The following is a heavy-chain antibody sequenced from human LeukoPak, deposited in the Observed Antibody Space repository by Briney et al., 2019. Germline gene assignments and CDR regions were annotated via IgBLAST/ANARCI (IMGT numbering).Heavy chain of an antibody. CDR1: GGSFSGYY. J-gene: IGHJ3*02. V-gene: IGHV4-34*01. D-gene: IGHD5-24*01. CDR3: ARGLNRDGYNSVAFDI. Sequence: SETLSLTCAVYGGSFSGYYWSWIRQPPGKGLEWIGEINHSGSTNYNPSLKSRVTISVDTSNNQFSLKLSSVTAADTAVYYCARGLNRDGYNSVAFDIWGQGTMVTVSS. CDR2: INHSGST.